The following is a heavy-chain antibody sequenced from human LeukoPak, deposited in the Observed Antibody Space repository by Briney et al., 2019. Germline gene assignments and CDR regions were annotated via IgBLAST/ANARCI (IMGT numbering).Heavy chain of an antibody. CDR1: GFTFSSYA. CDR2: ISGSGGST. J-gene: IGHJ5*02. Sequence: GGSLRLSCAASGFTFSSYAMSWVRQAPGKGLEWVSDISGSGGSTHYADSVKGRFTISRDNSKNTLYLQMNSLRAEDTAVYYCATLVYVWGSYPWGQGTLVTVSS. V-gene: IGHV3-23*01. CDR3: ATLVYVWGSYP. D-gene: IGHD3-16*01.